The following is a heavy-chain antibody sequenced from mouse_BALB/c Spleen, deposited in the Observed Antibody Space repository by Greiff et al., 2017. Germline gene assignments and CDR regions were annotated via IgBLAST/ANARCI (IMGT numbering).Heavy chain of an antibody. CDR3: ARDRYGNYGGAMDY. Sequence: EVMLVESGGGLVQPGGSLRLSCATSGFTFTDYYMSWVRQPPGKALEWLGFIRNKANGYTTEYSASVKGRFTISRDNSQSILYLQMKTLRAEDSATYYCARDRYGNYGGAMDYWGQGTSVTVSS. CDR2: IRNKANGYTT. CDR1: GFTFTDYY. J-gene: IGHJ4*01. V-gene: IGHV7-3*02. D-gene: IGHD2-1*01.